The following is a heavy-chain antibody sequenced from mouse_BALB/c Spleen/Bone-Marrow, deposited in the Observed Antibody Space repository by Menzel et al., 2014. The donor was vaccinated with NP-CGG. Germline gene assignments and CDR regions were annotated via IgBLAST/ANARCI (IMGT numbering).Heavy chain of an antibody. CDR1: GFNIKDTY. CDR3: ANYHYGSSYGFAY. CDR2: IDPANGNT. Sequence: EVQLQQSGAELVKPGASVKLSCTASGFNIKDTYMHWVKQRPEQGLEWIGRIDPANGNTKYDPKFQGKATITADTSSNTAYLQLSSLTSEDTAVYYCANYHYGSSYGFAYGGQGTLVTVSA. J-gene: IGHJ3*01. V-gene: IGHV14-3*02. D-gene: IGHD1-1*01.